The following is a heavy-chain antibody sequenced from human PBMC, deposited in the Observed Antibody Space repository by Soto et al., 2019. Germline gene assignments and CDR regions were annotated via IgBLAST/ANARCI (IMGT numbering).Heavy chain of an antibody. CDR3: AKDRDITIFGVVIILPVNWFDP. J-gene: IGHJ5*02. D-gene: IGHD3-3*01. CDR2: LVGSGADG. Sequence: GGSLRLSCAASGFNFPAYAMNWVRQAPGKGLQWVSGLVGSGADGNYADSVRGWSTVSRDNSRNTLYLQMNSLRDEDTAVYYCAKDRDITIFGVVIILPVNWFDPWGQGTLVTVSS. CDR1: GFNFPAYA. V-gene: IGHV3-23*01.